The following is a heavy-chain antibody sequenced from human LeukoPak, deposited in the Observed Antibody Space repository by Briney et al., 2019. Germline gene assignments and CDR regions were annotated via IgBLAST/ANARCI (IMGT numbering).Heavy chain of an antibody. CDR3: GRDRIQVLSGDY. Sequence: GASVKVSCKASGYTFTSYGISWVRQAPGQGLEWMGWISAYNGNTNYAQKLQGRVTMTTDTSTSTAYMELRSLRSDDTAMYYCGRDRIQVLSGDYWGQGTLVTVSS. V-gene: IGHV1-18*01. J-gene: IGHJ4*02. CDR2: ISAYNGNT. D-gene: IGHD5-18*01. CDR1: GYTFTSYG.